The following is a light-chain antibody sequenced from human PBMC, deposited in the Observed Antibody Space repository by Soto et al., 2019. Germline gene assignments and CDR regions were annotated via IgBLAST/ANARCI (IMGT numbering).Light chain of an antibody. V-gene: IGKV3-11*01. CDR2: DAT. CDR1: QSVSGY. J-gene: IGKJ2*01. CDR3: QQRDSGPPYN. Sequence: EVLLTQSPVTLSLSPGERATLSCRASQSVSGYLSWYQQKPGQAPRLLIFDATNRATGVPARFSGSGSGTDFTLTISSLEPEDFAVYYWQQRDSGPPYNFGQGTKLEIK.